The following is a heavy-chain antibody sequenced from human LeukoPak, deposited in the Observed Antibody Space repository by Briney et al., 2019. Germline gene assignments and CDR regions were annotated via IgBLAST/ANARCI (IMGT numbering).Heavy chain of an antibody. CDR2: VSYDGSHK. J-gene: IGHJ6*03. CDR3: ASQTSYYYYYMDV. V-gene: IGHV3-30*01. CDR1: GLTFNIYA. Sequence: PGRSLRLSCAASGLTFNIYAVHWVRQAPGKGLEWVAVVSYDGSHKYYADSVKGRFTISRDNSKNTLYLQMNSLRAEDTAVYYCASQTSYYYYYMDVWDKGTTVTVSS.